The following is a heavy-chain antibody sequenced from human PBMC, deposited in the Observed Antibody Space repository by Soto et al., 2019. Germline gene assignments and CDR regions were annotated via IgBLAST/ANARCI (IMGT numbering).Heavy chain of an antibody. J-gene: IGHJ4*02. V-gene: IGHV3-74*01. CDR2: INSDGSST. D-gene: IGHD6-19*01. CDR3: ARRSAVAGLHY. Sequence: EVQLVESGGGLVQPGGSLRVSCAASGFTFSSYWMHWVRQAPGKGLVWVSRINSDGSSTSYADSVKGRFTISRDNAKNTLYLKMNSLRAEDTAIYYCARRSAVAGLHYWGQGTLVTVSS. CDR1: GFTFSSYW.